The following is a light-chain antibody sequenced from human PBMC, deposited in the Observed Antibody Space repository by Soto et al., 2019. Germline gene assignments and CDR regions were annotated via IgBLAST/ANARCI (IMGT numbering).Light chain of an antibody. Sequence: QSVLTLPASLSGSPGQSSTISCTGTRSDIGSYNYVAWYQQFPGKTPKILIYGVSNRPSGVSSRFSGSKSGNTASLTISGLQAEDEADYYCISYTGSSTSYVFGSGTKVTVL. J-gene: IGLJ1*01. CDR1: RSDIGSYNY. CDR3: ISYTGSSTSYV. CDR2: GVS. V-gene: IGLV2-14*01.